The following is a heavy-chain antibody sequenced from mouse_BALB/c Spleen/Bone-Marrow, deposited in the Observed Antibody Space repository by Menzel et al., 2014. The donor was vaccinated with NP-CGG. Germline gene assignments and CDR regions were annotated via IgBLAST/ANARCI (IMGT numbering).Heavy chain of an antibody. CDR2: ISCYNGAT. CDR1: GYSFTGYY. V-gene: IGHV1S34*01. J-gene: IGHJ4*01. D-gene: IGHD2-10*02. Sequence: LVKTGASVKISCKASGYSFTGYYMHWVKRSHGKSLEWIGYISCYNGATSYNQKFKGKATFTVDTSSSTAYMRFNSLTSEDSAVYYCARKKYGIPYAMDYWGQGTSVTVSS. CDR3: ARKKYGIPYAMDY.